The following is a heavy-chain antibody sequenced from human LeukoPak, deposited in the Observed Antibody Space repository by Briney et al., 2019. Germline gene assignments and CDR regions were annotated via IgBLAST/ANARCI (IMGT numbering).Heavy chain of an antibody. Sequence: ASVKVSCKASGGTFNSYAISWVRQAPGQGLEWMGGIIPIFGTTNYARKFRGRVTLTADKSTRTAYMELSSLRSEDTAVYYCARGEWELHTPDCWGQGTLVTVSS. CDR1: GGTFNSYA. CDR3: ARGEWELHTPDC. V-gene: IGHV1-69*06. CDR2: IIPIFGTT. J-gene: IGHJ4*02. D-gene: IGHD1-26*01.